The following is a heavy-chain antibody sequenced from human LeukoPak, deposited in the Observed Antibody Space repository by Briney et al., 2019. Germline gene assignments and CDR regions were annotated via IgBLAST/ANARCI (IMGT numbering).Heavy chain of an antibody. D-gene: IGHD3-10*01. V-gene: IGHV3-23*01. CDR1: GFTFSSRA. Sequence: GGSLRLSCAASGFTFSSRAMNWVRQAPGKGLEWVSTISGSGDSTYYADSVAGRFVISRDNSKNTLYLRMNSLRAEDTALYFCAKSLDGSGSYYNGDYWGQGTLVTVSS. J-gene: IGHJ4*02. CDR3: AKSLDGSGSYYNGDY. CDR2: ISGSGDST.